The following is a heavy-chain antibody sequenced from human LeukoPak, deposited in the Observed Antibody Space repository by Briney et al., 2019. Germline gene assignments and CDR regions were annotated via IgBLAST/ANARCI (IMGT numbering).Heavy chain of an antibody. CDR3: VRIATVTTPDY. Sequence: PGGSLRLPCAASGFTFSSYWMHWVRQPLGKGLVWVSRINPDGSTTNYADSVKGRFTISRDNAKNTLYLQMNSLTVEDTALYYCVRIATVTTPDYWGQGTLVTVSS. CDR1: GFTFSSYW. CDR2: INPDGSTT. V-gene: IGHV3-74*01. D-gene: IGHD4-17*01. J-gene: IGHJ4*02.